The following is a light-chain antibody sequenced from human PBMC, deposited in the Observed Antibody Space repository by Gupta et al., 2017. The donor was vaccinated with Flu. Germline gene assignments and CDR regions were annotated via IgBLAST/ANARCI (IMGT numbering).Light chain of an antibody. V-gene: IGKV1-33*01. J-gene: IGKJ2*01. Sequence: DRVTITCQASQGISNYLDWYQQKPGKAPKLLIYDASNLETGVPSRFSGSGSGTDFTFTISSLQPEDIATYYCQQYDNLPRYTFGQGTKLEI. CDR1: QGISNY. CDR2: DAS. CDR3: QQYDNLPRYT.